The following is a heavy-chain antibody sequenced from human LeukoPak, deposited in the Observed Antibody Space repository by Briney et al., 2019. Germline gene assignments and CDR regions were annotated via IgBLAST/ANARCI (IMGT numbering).Heavy chain of an antibody. CDR3: ASLAAAGTTLLY. J-gene: IGHJ4*02. CDR1: GGSISSSSYY. D-gene: IGHD6-13*01. V-gene: IGHV4-39*01. CDR2: IYYSGST. Sequence: PSETLSLTCTVSGGSISSSSYYWGWIRQPPGKGLEWIGSIYYSGSTYYNPSLKSRVTISVDTSKNQFSLKLSSVTAADTAGYYCASLAAAGTTLLYWGQGALVTVSS.